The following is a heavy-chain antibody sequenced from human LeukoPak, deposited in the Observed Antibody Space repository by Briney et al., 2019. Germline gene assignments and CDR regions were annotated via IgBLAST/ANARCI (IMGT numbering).Heavy chain of an antibody. J-gene: IGHJ4*02. Sequence: GGSLRLSCAASGFTFSSYWMSWVCQAPGKGLEWVANIKQDGSEKYYMDSVKGRFTISRDNAKNSLYLQMNSLRAEDTAVYYCARVAGSRRFGESDYWGQGTLVTVSS. CDR1: GFTFSSYW. CDR3: ARVAGSRRFGESDY. CDR2: IKQDGSEK. V-gene: IGHV3-7*01. D-gene: IGHD3-10*01.